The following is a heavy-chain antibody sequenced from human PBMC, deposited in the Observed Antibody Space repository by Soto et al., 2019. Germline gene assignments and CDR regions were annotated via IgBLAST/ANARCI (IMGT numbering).Heavy chain of an antibody. CDR2: MNPNSGNT. Sequence: GPSVKFSFKHSGYTFTSYGINIMRQATGQGLEWMGWMNPNSGNTGYAQKFQGRVTMTRNTSISTAYMELSSLRSEDTAVYYCARGWGVYSSTRFDPWGQGTLVTVSS. V-gene: IGHV1-8*01. D-gene: IGHD6-13*01. J-gene: IGHJ5*02. CDR1: GYTFTSYG. CDR3: ARGWGVYSSTRFDP.